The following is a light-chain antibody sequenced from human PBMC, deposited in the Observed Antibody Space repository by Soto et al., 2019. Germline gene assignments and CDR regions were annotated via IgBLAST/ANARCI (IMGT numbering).Light chain of an antibody. CDR3: QQSYGFPPFT. Sequence: DIQMTQSPSPLSASVGDRVYITCRTSQSISSYLNWYQAKPGKAPKLLIYEASTLESGVPSRFSGSGSGTDFTLTISSLQPEDSATYYCQQSYGFPPFTFGPGTRVDI. CDR1: QSISSY. V-gene: IGKV1-39*01. J-gene: IGKJ3*01. CDR2: EAS.